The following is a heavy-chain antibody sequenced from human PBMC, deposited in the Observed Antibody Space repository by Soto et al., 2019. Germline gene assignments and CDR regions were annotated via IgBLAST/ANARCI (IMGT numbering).Heavy chain of an antibody. V-gene: IGHV3-23*01. CDR2: ISISGGST. J-gene: IGHJ4*02. CDR3: AKEVEATVAFDY. Sequence: PGGSVRLSCAASGFTVSSYGRSWVRQAPGKGLEWVSTISISGGSTYYADSVKGRFTISRDSSKNTLYLQMKSLRAEDTAAYYCAKEVEATVAFDYWGQGTLVTVSS. CDR1: GFTVSSYG. D-gene: IGHD4-17*01.